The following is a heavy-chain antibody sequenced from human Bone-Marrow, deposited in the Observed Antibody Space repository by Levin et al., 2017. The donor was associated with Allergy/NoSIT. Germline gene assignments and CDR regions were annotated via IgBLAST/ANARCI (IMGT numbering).Heavy chain of an antibody. CDR3: ARDLRYCSGGDCNDGKHRQSAGMDV. J-gene: IGHJ6*02. Sequence: ASVKVSCKASGYTFTGYYMHWVRQAPGQGLEWMGRINPNSGGTRYAQKFQGRVTMSRAPSLSPAYIELSRPRSDDPAVYYCARDLRYCSGGDCNDGKHRQSAGMDVWGQGTTVSVSS. D-gene: IGHD2-15*01. V-gene: IGHV1-2*06. CDR2: INPNSGGT. CDR1: GYTFTGYY.